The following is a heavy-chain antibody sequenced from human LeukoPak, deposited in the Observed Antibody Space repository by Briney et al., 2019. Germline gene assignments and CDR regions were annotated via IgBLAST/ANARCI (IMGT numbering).Heavy chain of an antibody. CDR1: GFTFSRYG. J-gene: IGHJ4*02. D-gene: IGHD3-22*01. CDR3: ARDRDYYDSSGYPDFDY. Sequence: GRSLRLSRAASGFTFSRYGMHWGPQAPGRGLEWVAGIWYDGSNKYYADSVKGRFTISRDNSKNTLYLKMNSLRDEDTAVYYCARDRDYYDSSGYPDFDYWGQGTLVTVSS. V-gene: IGHV3-33*01. CDR2: IWYDGSNK.